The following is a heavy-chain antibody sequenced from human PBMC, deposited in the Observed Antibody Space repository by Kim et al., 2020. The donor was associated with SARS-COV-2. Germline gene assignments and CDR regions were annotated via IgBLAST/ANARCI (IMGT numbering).Heavy chain of an antibody. CDR3: VKDLAPYYYGSGSYWSYFGYYYGMDV. Sequence: GGSLRLSCSASGFTFSSYAMHWVRQAPGKGLEYVSAISSNGGSTYYADSVKGRFTISRDNSKNTLYLQMSSLRAEDTAVYYCVKDLAPYYYGSGSYWSYFGYYYGMDVWGQGTTVTVSS. D-gene: IGHD3-10*01. J-gene: IGHJ6*02. V-gene: IGHV3-64D*09. CDR1: GFTFSSYA. CDR2: ISSNGGST.